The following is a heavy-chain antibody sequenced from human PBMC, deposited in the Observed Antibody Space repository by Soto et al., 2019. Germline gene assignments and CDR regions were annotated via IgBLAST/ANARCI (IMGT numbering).Heavy chain of an antibody. CDR2: IYYIGSA. V-gene: IGHV4-59*01. J-gene: IGHJ4*02. CDR3: ARDQNARPQFDY. D-gene: IGHD2-2*01. CDR1: GASISSYY. Sequence: SETLSLTCAVSGASISSYYWSWIRQPSGKGLEWIGYIYYIGSANYNPSLTSRVSISIDTSKNQFSLTLSSVTAADTAVYYCARDQNARPQFDYWGQGTLDTVSS.